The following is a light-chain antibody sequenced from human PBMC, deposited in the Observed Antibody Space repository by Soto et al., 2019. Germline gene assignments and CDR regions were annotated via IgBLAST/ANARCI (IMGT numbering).Light chain of an antibody. CDR3: QQYNSYRA. J-gene: IGKJ1*01. CDR1: QTISSW. CDR2: KAS. V-gene: IGKV1-5*03. Sequence: DIQMTQSPSTLSGSVGDRVSITCRASQTISSWLAWYQQKPGKAPKLLISKASSLESGVPSRFSGSGSGTEFTLTISSLQPDDFATYYCQQYNSYRAFGQATKVDIK.